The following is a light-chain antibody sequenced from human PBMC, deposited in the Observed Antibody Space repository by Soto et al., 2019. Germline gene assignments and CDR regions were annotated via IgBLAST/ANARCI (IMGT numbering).Light chain of an antibody. CDR1: QGISNY. CDR3: QKYNSAPHT. CDR2: AAS. V-gene: IGKV1-27*01. J-gene: IGKJ2*01. Sequence: DIQMTQSPSSLSASVGDRVTITCRASQGISNYLAWYQQKPGKVPKLLIYAASTLQSGVPSRFSGSGSGTDFTLNISRLEPEDGATYYCQKYNSAPHTFGQGTKLEIK.